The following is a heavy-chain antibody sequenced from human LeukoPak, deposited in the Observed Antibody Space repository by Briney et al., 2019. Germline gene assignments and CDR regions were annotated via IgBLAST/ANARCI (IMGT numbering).Heavy chain of an antibody. J-gene: IGHJ3*02. Sequence: GGSLRLSCAASGFTFSSYGMHWVRQAPGKGLEWVAFIRYDGSNKYYADSVKGRFTISRDNSKNTLYLQMNSLRAEDTAVYYCAKDSGDIVATTRSASGCCAFDIWGQGTMVTVSS. D-gene: IGHD5-12*01. V-gene: IGHV3-30*02. CDR3: AKDSGDIVATTRSASGCCAFDI. CDR2: IRYDGSNK. CDR1: GFTFSSYG.